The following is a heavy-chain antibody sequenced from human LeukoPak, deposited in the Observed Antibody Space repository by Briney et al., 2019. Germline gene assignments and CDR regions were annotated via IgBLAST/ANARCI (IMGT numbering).Heavy chain of an antibody. J-gene: IGHJ4*02. CDR3: ARGRYIVIVPAATDY. CDR1: GFTFSRYA. Sequence: GGVLRLSCAASGFTFSRYAMHWVRQAPGKGLEWVAVISYDGSNKYYADSVKGRFTISRDNSKNTLYLQMNSLRAEDTAVYYCARGRYIVIVPAATDYWGQGTLVTVSS. CDR2: ISYDGSNK. V-gene: IGHV3-30*01. D-gene: IGHD2-2*01.